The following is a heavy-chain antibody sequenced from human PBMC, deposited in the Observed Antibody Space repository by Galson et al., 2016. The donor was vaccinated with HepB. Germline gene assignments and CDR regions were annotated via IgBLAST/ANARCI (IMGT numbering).Heavy chain of an antibody. CDR2: IRRTGVTT. D-gene: IGHD3-9*01. CDR1: GFTFSDYA. J-gene: IGHJ4*01. CDR3: AKATPYYDVLTGFFVYYSDY. V-gene: IGHV3-23*01. Sequence: SLRLSCAASGFTFSDYAMSWVRQAPGKGLQWVSTIRRTGVTTHYADSVKGRFTISRDNSKNTLYLQMSSLRAEDTAMYYCAKATPYYDVLTGFFVYYSDYWGHGTLVTVSS.